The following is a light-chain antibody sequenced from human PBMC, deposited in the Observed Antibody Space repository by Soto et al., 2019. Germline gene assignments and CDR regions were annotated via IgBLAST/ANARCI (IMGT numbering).Light chain of an antibody. J-gene: IGKJ5*01. V-gene: IGKV3-20*01. CDR1: QSVSSSY. CDR2: GAS. Sequence: EIVLTQSPGTLSLSPVERATLSCRASQSVSSSYLAWYQQKPGQAPRLLIYGASSRATGIPDRFSGGGSGTDFTLTISSLEPEDFTLYYCQQYVTSAITIGQGTRLEIK. CDR3: QQYVTSAIT.